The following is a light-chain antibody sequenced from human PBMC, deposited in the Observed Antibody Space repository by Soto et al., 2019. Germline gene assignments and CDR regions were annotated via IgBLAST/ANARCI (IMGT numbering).Light chain of an antibody. CDR2: GAS. CDR3: QQYGSSGT. J-gene: IGKJ1*01. CDR1: QSVSSN. Sequence: EIGPSQSPSTLSVSPGERATLSCRASQSVSSNLAWYQQKPGQAPRLLIYGASTRATGIPDRFSGSGSGTDFTLTISRLEPEDFAVYYCQQYGSSGTFGQGTKV. V-gene: IGKV3-20*01.